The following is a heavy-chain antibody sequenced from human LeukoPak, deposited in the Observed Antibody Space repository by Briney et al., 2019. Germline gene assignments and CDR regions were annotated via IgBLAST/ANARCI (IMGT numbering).Heavy chain of an antibody. CDR2: IYYSGST. Sequence: SETLSLTCTVSGGSISSYYWSWIRQPPGKGLEWIGYIYYSGSTNYNPSLKSRVTISVDTSRNQFSLKLSSVTAADTAMYYCARDVYYGMDAWGQGTTVTVSS. J-gene: IGHJ6*02. CDR3: ARDVYYGMDA. V-gene: IGHV4-59*01. CDR1: GGSISSYY.